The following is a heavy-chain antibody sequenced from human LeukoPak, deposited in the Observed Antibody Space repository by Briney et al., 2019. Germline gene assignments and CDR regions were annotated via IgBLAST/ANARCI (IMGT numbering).Heavy chain of an antibody. CDR3: ARDGGWLQTQNHYYYHGMDV. V-gene: IGHV1-69*04. D-gene: IGHD5-24*01. Sequence: SVKVSCKASGGTFSTYAITWVRQAPGQGLEWMGRILPIFDMANYAQKFQGRVTITADKSTRTAYMELSSLRSDDTAVYYCARDGGWLQTQNHYYYHGMDVWGQGTTDTVSS. CDR1: GGTFSTYA. J-gene: IGHJ6*02. CDR2: ILPIFDMA.